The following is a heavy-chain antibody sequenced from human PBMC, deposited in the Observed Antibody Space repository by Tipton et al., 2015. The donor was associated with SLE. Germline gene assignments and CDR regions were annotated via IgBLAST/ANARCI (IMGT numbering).Heavy chain of an antibody. CDR2: ISAYNGNT. J-gene: IGHJ3*01. D-gene: IGHD3/OR15-3a*01. V-gene: IGHV1-18*01. CDR3: AGDPRPRTHAFDV. CDR1: GYTFTSYG. Sequence: QLVQSGAEVKKPGASVKVSCKASGYTFTSYGFSWVRQAPGQGLEWMGWISAYNGNTKYAENLQGRLTMTTDTSTNTAFMELRSLKSDDTAVYYCAGDPRPRTHAFDVWGQGTMVTVSS.